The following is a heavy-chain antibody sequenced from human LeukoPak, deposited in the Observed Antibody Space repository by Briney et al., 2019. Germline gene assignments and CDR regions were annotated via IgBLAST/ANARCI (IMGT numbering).Heavy chain of an antibody. CDR3: AISLGTLSIRGGAFDI. J-gene: IGHJ3*02. D-gene: IGHD3-10*01. Sequence: ASVKVSCKASGYTFTSYDINWVRQATGQGLEWMGWMNPNSGNTGYAQKFQGRVTITRNTSISTAYMELSSLRSEDTAVYYCAISLGTLSIRGGAFDIWGQGTMVTVSS. CDR2: MNPNSGNT. V-gene: IGHV1-8*03. CDR1: GYTFTSYD.